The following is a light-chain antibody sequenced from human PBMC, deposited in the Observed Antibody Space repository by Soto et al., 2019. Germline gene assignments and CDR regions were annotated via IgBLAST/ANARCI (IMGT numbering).Light chain of an antibody. Sequence: EIVMTLSPATLSVSPGDRATLSCRAGQPLNNNVAWYQHKPGQAPRLLIYGASTRATGISARFSGSGSGTEFTLTISSLQSEDFAVYYCQQYEKWPPSITFGQGTRLEIK. V-gene: IGKV3-15*01. CDR2: GAS. CDR1: QPLNNN. CDR3: QQYEKWPPSIT. J-gene: IGKJ5*01.